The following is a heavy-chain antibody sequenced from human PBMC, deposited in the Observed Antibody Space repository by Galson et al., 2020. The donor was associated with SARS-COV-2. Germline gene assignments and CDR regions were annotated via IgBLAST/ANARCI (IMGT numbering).Heavy chain of an antibody. D-gene: IGHD3-22*01. CDR1: GGSISSGTYY. CDR3: ARWLILDY. J-gene: IGHJ4*01. V-gene: IGHV4-61*02. Sequence: SETLSLTCTVSGGSISSGTYYWTWIRQPAGKGLEWIGRIYTSGSTNYNPTLKSRVTISVDTSKNQFSLKLSSVTAADTVLYLCARWLILDYWGHRTLLTVSS. CDR2: IYTSGST.